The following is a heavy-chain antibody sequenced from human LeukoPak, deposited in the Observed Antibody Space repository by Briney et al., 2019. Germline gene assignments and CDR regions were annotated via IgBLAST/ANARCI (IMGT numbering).Heavy chain of an antibody. CDR2: IYYSGST. CDR1: GVSITSYY. J-gene: IGHJ4*02. CDR3: ASTVADSSGYSSIDY. Sequence: SETLSLTCTVSGVSITSYYWSWIRQPPGKGLELIGYIYYSGSTYYNPSLKSRVTISVDTSKNQFSLKLSSVTAADTAVYYCASTVADSSGYSSIDYWGQGTLVTVSS. V-gene: IGHV4-59*04. D-gene: IGHD3-22*01.